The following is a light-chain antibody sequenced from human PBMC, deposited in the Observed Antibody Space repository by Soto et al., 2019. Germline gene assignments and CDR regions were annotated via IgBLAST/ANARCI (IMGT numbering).Light chain of an antibody. CDR2: GAS. Sequence: VISQAPATRYVSLGGRAGRLKKANQSVSSNLAWYQQKPGQAPGLLIYGASTRATGIPARLSGSASGTYLTLTIRSLHPEDWAFYYCQQHIKCPRTFGQGTKVDIK. CDR1: QSVSSN. J-gene: IGKJ1*01. CDR3: QQHIKCPRT. V-gene: IGKV3-15*01.